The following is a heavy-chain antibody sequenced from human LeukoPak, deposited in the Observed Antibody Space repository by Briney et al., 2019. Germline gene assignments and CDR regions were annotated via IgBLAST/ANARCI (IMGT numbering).Heavy chain of an antibody. J-gene: IGHJ4*02. CDR2: IKNDGSFS. CDR1: GFTFNSYW. D-gene: IGHD4-17*01. Sequence: GGSLRLSCAASGFTFNSYWMHWVRQAPGKGLVWVSRIKNDGSFSDYADAVKGRFTISRDNAKNTLYLQMNSLRAEDSAVYYCVKDRTTVTLFDYWGQGALVTVSS. CDR3: VKDRTTVTLFDY. V-gene: IGHV3-74*01.